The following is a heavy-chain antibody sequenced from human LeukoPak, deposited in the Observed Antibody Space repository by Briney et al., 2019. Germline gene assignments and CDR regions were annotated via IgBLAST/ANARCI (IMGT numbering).Heavy chain of an antibody. CDR3: ARAPILSNYHRWWFDP. CDR1: GFTFSIYA. CDR2: ISSSSSYT. Sequence: PGGSLRLSCAASGFTFSIYAMSWVRQAPGKGLEWVSSISSSSSYTYYADSVKGRFTISRDNSKNTLYLQMNSLRAEDTAVYYCARAPILSNYHRWWFDPWGQGTLVTVSS. V-gene: IGHV3-23*01. D-gene: IGHD4-11*01. J-gene: IGHJ5*02.